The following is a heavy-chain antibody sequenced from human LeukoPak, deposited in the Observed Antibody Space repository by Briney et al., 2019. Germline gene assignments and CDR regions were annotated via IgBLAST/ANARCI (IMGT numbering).Heavy chain of an antibody. CDR2: INPNSGGT. CDR1: GYSFTGYY. D-gene: IGHD2-2*01. Sequence: GASVKVSCKASGYSFTGYYMHWVRQAPGQGLEWMGWINPNSGGTNYAQKFQGRVTMTRDTSISTAYMEPSRLRSDDTAVYYCARGGVDIVVVPAARYNWFDPWGQGTLVTVSS. CDR3: ARGGVDIVVVPAARYNWFDP. V-gene: IGHV1-2*02. J-gene: IGHJ5*02.